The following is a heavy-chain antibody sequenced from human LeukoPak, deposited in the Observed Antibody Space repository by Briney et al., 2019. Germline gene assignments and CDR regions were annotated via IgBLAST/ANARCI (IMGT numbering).Heavy chain of an antibody. CDR2: IIPIFGTA. CDR3: ARGKTTPLGFDP. CDR1: GYTFTSYG. D-gene: IGHD4-11*01. Sequence: SVKVSCKASGYTFTSYGISWVRQAPGQGLEWMGGIIPIFGTANYAQKFQGRVTITADESTSTAYMELSSLRSEDTAVYYCARGKTTPLGFDPWGQGTLVTVSS. V-gene: IGHV1-69*13. J-gene: IGHJ5*02.